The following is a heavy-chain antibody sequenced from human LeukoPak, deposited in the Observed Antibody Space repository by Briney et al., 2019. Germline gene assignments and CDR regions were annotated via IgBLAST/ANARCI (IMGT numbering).Heavy chain of an antibody. D-gene: IGHD6-13*01. CDR3: ARDRGAAVDY. CDR1: GGSISSYY. V-gene: IGHV4-59*01. CDR2: IYYSGST. J-gene: IGHJ4*02. Sequence: SETLSLTCTVSGGSISSYYWSWIRQPPGKGLEWIGYIYYSGSTNYNPSLKSRVTISVDTSKNQFSLKLSSVTAADTAVYYCARDRGAAVDYWGQGTLVTVSS.